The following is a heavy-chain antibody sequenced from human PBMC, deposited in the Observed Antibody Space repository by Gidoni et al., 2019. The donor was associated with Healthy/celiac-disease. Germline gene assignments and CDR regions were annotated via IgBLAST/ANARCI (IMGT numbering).Heavy chain of an antibody. CDR1: GYTFTSYY. J-gene: IGHJ6*02. D-gene: IGHD6-6*01. V-gene: IGHV1-46*01. Sequence: QVQLVQSGAEVKKPGASVKVSCKASGYTFTSYYMHWVRQAPGQGLEWMGISNPSGGSTSYAQKFQGRVTMTRDTSTSTVYMELSSLRSEDTAVYYCARRVASSIAARPDYYYGMDVWGQGTTVTVSS. CDR2: SNPSGGST. CDR3: ARRVASSIAARPDYYYGMDV.